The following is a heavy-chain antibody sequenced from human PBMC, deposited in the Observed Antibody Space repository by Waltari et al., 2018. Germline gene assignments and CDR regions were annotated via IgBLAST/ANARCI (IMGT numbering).Heavy chain of an antibody. CDR2: IYHSGGT. CDR1: GYSISSGYY. J-gene: IGHJ4*02. CDR3: ISGRFLEWLSRPSSFDY. D-gene: IGHD3-3*01. Sequence: QVQLQESGPGLVKPSETLSLTCTVSGYSISSGYYWGWIRQPPGKGLEWIGSIYHSGGTYYNPALKGRVTISVDKSKNQFSLKRSSVTAADTAVYYCISGRFLEWLSRPSSFDYWGQGTLVTVSS. V-gene: IGHV4-38-2*02.